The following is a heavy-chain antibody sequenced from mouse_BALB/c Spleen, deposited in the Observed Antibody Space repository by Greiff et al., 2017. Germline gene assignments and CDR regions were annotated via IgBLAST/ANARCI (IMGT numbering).Heavy chain of an antibody. V-gene: IGHV5-12-2*01. CDR3: ATQLGSYAMDY. CDR1: GFTFSSYT. Sequence: EVQRVESGGGLVQPGGSLKLSCAASGFTFSSYTMSWVRQTPEKRLEWVAYISNGGGSTYYPDTVKGRFTISRDNAKNTLYLQMSSLKSEDTAMYYCATQLGSYAMDYWGQGTSVTVSS. D-gene: IGHD4-1*01. J-gene: IGHJ4*01. CDR2: ISNGGGST.